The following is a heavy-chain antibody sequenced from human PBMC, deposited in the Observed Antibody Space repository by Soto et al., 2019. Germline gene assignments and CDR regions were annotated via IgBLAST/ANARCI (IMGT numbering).Heavy chain of an antibody. Sequence: ASVKVSCKASGYTFTGYYMHWVRQAPGQGLEWMGWINPNSGGTNYAQKFQGWVTMTRDTSISTAYMELSRLRSDDTAVYYCARDSEYCSSTSCPERRYFDYWGQGTLVTVS. J-gene: IGHJ4*02. CDR1: GYTFTGYY. CDR3: ARDSEYCSSTSCPERRYFDY. D-gene: IGHD2-2*01. V-gene: IGHV1-2*04. CDR2: INPNSGGT.